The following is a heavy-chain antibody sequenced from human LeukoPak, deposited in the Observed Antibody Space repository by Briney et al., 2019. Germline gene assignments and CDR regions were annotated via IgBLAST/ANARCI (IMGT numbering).Heavy chain of an antibody. CDR2: ISGTGGST. CDR1: GLTFSSYA. J-gene: IGHJ4*02. D-gene: IGHD3-10*01. Sequence: GRSLRLSCAASGLTFSSYAMNWVRQAPGEGLEWVSAISGTGGSTYYADSVKGRFTISRDNSKNTLYLQMNSLRAEDTAVYYCARGDYGSGSSYFDYWGQGTLVTVSS. V-gene: IGHV3-23*01. CDR3: ARGDYGSGSSYFDY.